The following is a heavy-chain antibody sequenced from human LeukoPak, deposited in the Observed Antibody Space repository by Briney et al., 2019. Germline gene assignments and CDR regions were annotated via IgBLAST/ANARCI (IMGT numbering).Heavy chain of an antibody. CDR2: INTNTGNP. CDR1: GYTFTSYA. V-gene: IGHV7-4-1*02. Sequence: GASVKVSCKASGYTFTSYAMNWVRQAPGQALEWMGWINTNTGNPTYAQGFTGRFVFSLDTSVSTAYLQISSLKAEDTAVYYCASSYCSGGHCYPQQTVYYFDFWGQGTLVTVSS. CDR3: ASSYCSGGHCYPQQTVYYFDF. D-gene: IGHD2-15*01. J-gene: IGHJ4*02.